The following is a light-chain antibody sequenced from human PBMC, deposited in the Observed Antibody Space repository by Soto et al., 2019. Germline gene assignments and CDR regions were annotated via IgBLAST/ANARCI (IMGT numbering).Light chain of an antibody. Sequence: DIQVTQSPSTLSASVGDRVTITCRASQSISSWLAWYQQKPGKAPKVLIFDASSLESGVPSRFSGSGSATHFTLTVSSLQPEDFATYYCQQSYTTPRTFGQGTKVDIK. J-gene: IGKJ1*01. CDR3: QQSYTTPRT. CDR2: DAS. V-gene: IGKV1-5*01. CDR1: QSISSW.